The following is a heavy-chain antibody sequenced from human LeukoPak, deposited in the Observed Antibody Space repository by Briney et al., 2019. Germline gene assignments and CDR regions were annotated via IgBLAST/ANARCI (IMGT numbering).Heavy chain of an antibody. CDR1: GFTFSSYE. V-gene: IGHV3-48*03. D-gene: IGHD1-1*01. J-gene: IGHJ4*02. Sequence: GGSLRLSCAASGFTFSSYEMNWVRQAPGKGLEWVSYISSSGSTIYYADSVKGRFTISRDNAKNSLYLQMNSLRPEDTAVYYCARDQDWNDRGGLDYWGQGTLVTVSS. CDR2: ISSSGSTI. CDR3: ARDQDWNDRGGLDY.